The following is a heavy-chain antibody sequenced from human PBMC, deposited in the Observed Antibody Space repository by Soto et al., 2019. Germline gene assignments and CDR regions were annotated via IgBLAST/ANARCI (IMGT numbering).Heavy chain of an antibody. D-gene: IGHD3-22*01. CDR3: ARSGDSSGYYYRDYYFDY. V-gene: IGHV1-46*01. Sequence: ASVKVSCKASGYTFTSYYMHWVRQAPGQGLEWMGIINPSGGSTSYAQKFQGRVTMTRDTSMSTVYMELSSLRSEDTAVYYCARSGDSSGYYYRDYYFDYWGQGTLVTVSS. CDR2: INPSGGST. CDR1: GYTFTSYY. J-gene: IGHJ4*02.